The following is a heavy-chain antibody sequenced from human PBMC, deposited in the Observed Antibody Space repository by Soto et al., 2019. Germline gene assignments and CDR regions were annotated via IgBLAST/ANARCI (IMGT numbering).Heavy chain of an antibody. J-gene: IGHJ6*01. CDR2: IYSGGST. CDR1: GFTVSSNY. Sequence: PWGSLRLSCASSGFTVSSNYMSWVRQAPGKGLEWVSVIYSGGSTYYADSVKGRFTISRDNSKNTLYLQMKSLRAEDTAVYYCARDPPETRHGMDVWGQGTTVTVSS. V-gene: IGHV3-53*01. CDR3: ARDPPETRHGMDV.